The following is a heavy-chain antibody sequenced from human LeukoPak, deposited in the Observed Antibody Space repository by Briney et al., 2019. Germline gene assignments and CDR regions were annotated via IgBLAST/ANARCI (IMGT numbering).Heavy chain of an antibody. V-gene: IGHV5-51*01. Sequence: GESLKISCKGSGYSFSSQWIGWVRQMPGKGLEWMGIIYPGDSDTRYSPSLQGQVTISADKSISTAYLQWSSLKASDTAIYYCARHGKYSSGSHHFDCWGQGTLVTVSP. D-gene: IGHD3-22*01. CDR3: ARHGKYSSGSHHFDC. CDR1: GYSFSSQW. CDR2: IYPGDSDT. J-gene: IGHJ4*02.